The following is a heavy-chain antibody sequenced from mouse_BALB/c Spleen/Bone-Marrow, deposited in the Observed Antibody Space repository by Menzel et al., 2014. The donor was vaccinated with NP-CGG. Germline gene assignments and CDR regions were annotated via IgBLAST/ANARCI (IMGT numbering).Heavy chain of an antibody. D-gene: IGHD3-3*01. CDR3: ARGGRAMAF. V-gene: IGHV1S81*02. CDR2: INPNNGRT. CDR1: GFTFTTYW. J-gene: IGHJ4*01. Sequence: QAQLQQSGAALVKPGASVNLSCRASGFTFTTYWIHWVKQRPGQGLEWIGEINPNNGRTNYNERFKTKATLTVDKSSSTAYMQLSSLTSEDSAVYYCARGGRAMAFWGQGTSVTASS.